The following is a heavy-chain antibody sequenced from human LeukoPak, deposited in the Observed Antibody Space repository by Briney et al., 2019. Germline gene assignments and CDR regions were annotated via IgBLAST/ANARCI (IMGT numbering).Heavy chain of an antibody. CDR2: IYHSGST. Sequence: SETLSLTCTVSGYSISSGYYWGWIRQPPGKGLEWIGSIYHSGSTYYNPSLKSRVTISVDTSKNQFSLKLSSVTAADTAVYYCASDFDDILTGYSSNDYWGQGTLVTVSS. D-gene: IGHD3-9*01. V-gene: IGHV4-38-2*02. CDR1: GYSISSGYY. J-gene: IGHJ4*02. CDR3: ASDFDDILTGYSSNDY.